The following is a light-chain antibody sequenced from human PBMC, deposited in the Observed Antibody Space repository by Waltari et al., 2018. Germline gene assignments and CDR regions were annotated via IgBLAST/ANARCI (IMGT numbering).Light chain of an antibody. Sequence: QSVLTQPPSMSGIPGQRVTISCSGIHSNIGSKFVYWYPQFPGTAPQLLIFRNNQRPSGVPDRFSASKTGASASLAISGLRSEDEADYHCAAWDDSLSGRVFGGGTKLT. V-gene: IGLV1-47*01. J-gene: IGLJ2*01. CDR2: RNN. CDR1: HSNIGSKF. CDR3: AAWDDSLSGRV.